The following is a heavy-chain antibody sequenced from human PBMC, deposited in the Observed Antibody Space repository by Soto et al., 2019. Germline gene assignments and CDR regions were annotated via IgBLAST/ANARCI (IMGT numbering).Heavy chain of an antibody. J-gene: IGHJ5*02. CDR1: GFTFSGSA. Sequence: EVQLVESGGGLVQPGGSLKLSCAASGFTFSGSALHWVRQASGKGREWVGRIRSKANSYGTAYAASVKGRFTISRDDSKNTAYLQMNSLKTEDTAVYYCTRRYYDILTGYYAFDPWGQGTLVTVSS. V-gene: IGHV3-73*02. CDR3: TRRYYDILTGYYAFDP. D-gene: IGHD3-9*01. CDR2: IRSKANSYGT.